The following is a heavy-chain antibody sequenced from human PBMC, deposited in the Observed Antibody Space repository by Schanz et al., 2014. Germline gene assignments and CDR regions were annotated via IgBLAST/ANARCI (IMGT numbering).Heavy chain of an antibody. CDR2: ISGSSRTI. CDR1: GFSFSTYW. CDR3: ARGGSGSHYRLDY. Sequence: DVHLLESGGGLVQPGGSLRLSCAASGFSFSTYWMSWVRQAPGKGLEWVSYISGSSRTIYYADSMKGRFTVSRDNAENALYLQMNSLRAEDTGLYFCARGGSGSHYRLDYWGQGTLVTVSS. V-gene: IGHV3-48*01. D-gene: IGHD1-26*01. J-gene: IGHJ4*02.